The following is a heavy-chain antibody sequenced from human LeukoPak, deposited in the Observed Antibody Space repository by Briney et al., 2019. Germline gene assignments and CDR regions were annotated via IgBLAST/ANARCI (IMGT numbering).Heavy chain of an antibody. CDR3: ATDRGWRTSGYYLYYFEY. CDR1: GFIFTNYF. Sequence: GGSLRLTCAASGFIFTNYFMSWVRQAPGKGLEWVASIKHDGSEKYYVDSVRGRFTISRDNTMNSLYLQMSSLRAEDTAVYYCATDRGWRTSGYYLYYFEYWGQGTLVTFSS. V-gene: IGHV3-7*01. D-gene: IGHD3-3*01. J-gene: IGHJ4*02. CDR2: IKHDGSEK.